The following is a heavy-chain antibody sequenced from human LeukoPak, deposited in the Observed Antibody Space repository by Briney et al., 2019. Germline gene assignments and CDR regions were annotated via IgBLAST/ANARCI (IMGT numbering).Heavy chain of an antibody. D-gene: IGHD1-26*01. CDR3: ARGLGPIFLREGGQRGFDY. V-gene: IGHV3-30-3*01. CDR2: ISYDGSNK. Sequence: PGGSLRLSCAASGFTFSSYAMHWVRQAPGKGLEWVAVISYDGSNKYYADSVKGRFTISRDNSKNTLYLQMNSLRAEDTAVYYCARGLGPIFLREGGQRGFDYWGQGTLVTVSS. CDR1: GFTFSSYA. J-gene: IGHJ4*02.